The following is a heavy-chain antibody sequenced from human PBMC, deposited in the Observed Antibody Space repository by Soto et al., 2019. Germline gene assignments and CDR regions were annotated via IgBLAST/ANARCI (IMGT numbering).Heavy chain of an antibody. J-gene: IGHJ4*02. CDR1: GFTFSNAW. V-gene: IGHV3-15*07. D-gene: IGHD3-16*01. CDR2: IKSKTDGGTT. CDR3: TTGLLNHYVWGSSLPPY. Sequence: TGGSLRLSCAASGFTFSNAWMNWVRQAPGKGLEWVGRIKSKTDGGTTDYAAPVKGRFTISRDDSKNTLYLQMNSLKTEDTAVHYCTTGLLNHYVWGSSLPPYWGQGTLVTVSS.